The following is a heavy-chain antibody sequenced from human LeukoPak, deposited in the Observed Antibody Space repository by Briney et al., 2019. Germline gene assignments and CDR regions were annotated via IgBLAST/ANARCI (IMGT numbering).Heavy chain of an antibody. Sequence: GGSLRLSCAASGFIFSSYAMHRVRQAPGKGLEWVAFIRYDGSNKYYADSVKGRFIISRDNSKNTLFLQMNSLRAEETAVYYCAKEEIQMWSLDSWGQGTLVTVSS. CDR2: IRYDGSNK. V-gene: IGHV3-30*02. CDR1: GFIFSSYA. D-gene: IGHD2-21*01. CDR3: AKEEIQMWSLDS. J-gene: IGHJ4*02.